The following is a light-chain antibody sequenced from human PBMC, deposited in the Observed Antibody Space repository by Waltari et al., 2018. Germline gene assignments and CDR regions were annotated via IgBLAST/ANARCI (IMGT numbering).Light chain of an antibody. CDR3: QHYKIRPLT. V-gene: IGKV3-15*01. Sequence: PLSCRASESVGTTLAWYQQKPGLAPRLLIYGASTRATGAPARFTGSGSGTEFTLTISSLQTEDFGVYFCQHYKIRPLTFGGGTKVEI. CDR2: GAS. J-gene: IGKJ4*01. CDR1: ESVGTT.